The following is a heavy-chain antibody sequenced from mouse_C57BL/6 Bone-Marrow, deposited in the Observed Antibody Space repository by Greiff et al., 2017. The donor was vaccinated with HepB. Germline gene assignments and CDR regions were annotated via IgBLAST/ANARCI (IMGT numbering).Heavy chain of an antibody. J-gene: IGHJ4*01. CDR1: GFNIKNTY. CDR3: ARRPYYGSSYVYYYAMDY. Sequence: VQLQQSVAELVRPGASVKLSCTASGFNIKNTYMHWVKQRPEQGLEWIGRIDPANGNTKYAPKFQGKATITADTSSNTAYLQLSSLTSEDTAIYYCARRPYYGSSYVYYYAMDYWGQGTSVTVSS. D-gene: IGHD1-1*01. V-gene: IGHV14-3*01. CDR2: IDPANGNT.